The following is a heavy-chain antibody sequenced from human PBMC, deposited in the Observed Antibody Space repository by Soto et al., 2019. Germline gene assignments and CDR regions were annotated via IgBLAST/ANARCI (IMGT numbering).Heavy chain of an antibody. V-gene: IGHV5-51*01. D-gene: IGHD3-22*01. CDR1: GYNFTSYW. Sequence: GESLKISCKGSGYNFTSYWISWVRQMPGKGLEWMGIIYPGDSDTRYSPSFQGQVTISADKSISTAYLQWSSLKASDTAMYYCARLSYDSSGYCDYWGQGTLVTVSS. CDR2: IYPGDSDT. J-gene: IGHJ4*02. CDR3: ARLSYDSSGYCDY.